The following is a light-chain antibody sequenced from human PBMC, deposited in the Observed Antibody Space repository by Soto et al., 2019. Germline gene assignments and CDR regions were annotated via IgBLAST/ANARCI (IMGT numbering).Light chain of an antibody. J-gene: IGKJ1*01. CDR3: QQYGSSPTWT. Sequence: ELVLTQSPGTLSLSPGERATLSCRASQSVSSNSLAWFQQKLGQAPRLLIYDASNRATGIPDRFSGSGSGTDFTLTISRLDPEDFAVYFCQQYGSSPTWTFGQGTKGDIK. CDR2: DAS. CDR1: QSVSSNS. V-gene: IGKV3-20*01.